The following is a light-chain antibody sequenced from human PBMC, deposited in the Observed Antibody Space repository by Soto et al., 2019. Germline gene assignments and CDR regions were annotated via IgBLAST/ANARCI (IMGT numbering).Light chain of an antibody. CDR3: QQYSKSLPPVT. CDR1: RSVSTN. J-gene: IGKJ4*01. CDR2: GAS. V-gene: IGKV3-15*01. Sequence: DIILTQSPAIVSVSPGERATLSCRASRSVSTNLAWYQHKHGQAPRLLIYGASTRVTDIPARFSGSGSGTDFTLTINYLKSEDFGVYYCQQYSKSLPPVTFGGGTKVEI.